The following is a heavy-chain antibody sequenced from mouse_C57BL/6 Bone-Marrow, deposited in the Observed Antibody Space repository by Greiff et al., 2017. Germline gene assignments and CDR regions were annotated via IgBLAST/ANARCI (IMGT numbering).Heavy chain of an antibody. V-gene: IGHV1-15*01. J-gene: IGHJ2*01. CDR2: IDPETGGT. Sequence: QVQLQQSGAELVRPGASVTLSCKASGYTFTDYEMHWVKQTPVHGLEWIGAIDPETGGTAYNQKFKGKAILTADKSSSTAYMELRSLTSEDSAVYFCTLDGSYYFDYWGHGTTLTVSS. CDR3: TLDGSYYFDY. D-gene: IGHD1-1*01. CDR1: GYTFTDYE.